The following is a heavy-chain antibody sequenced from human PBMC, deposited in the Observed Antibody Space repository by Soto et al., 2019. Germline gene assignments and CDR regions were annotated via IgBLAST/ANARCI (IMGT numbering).Heavy chain of an antibody. CDR1: GFTFSSYG. Sequence: QVQLVESGGGVVQPGRSLRLSCAASGFTFSSYGMHWVRQAPGKGLEWVAVISYDGSNKYYADSVKGRFTISRDNSKNTLYLQMNSLRAEDTAVFYCAKGGGYSYGYRRYYYYGMDVW. V-gene: IGHV3-30*18. CDR2: ISYDGSNK. D-gene: IGHD5-18*01. CDR3: AKGGGYSYGYRRYYYYGMDV. J-gene: IGHJ6*01.